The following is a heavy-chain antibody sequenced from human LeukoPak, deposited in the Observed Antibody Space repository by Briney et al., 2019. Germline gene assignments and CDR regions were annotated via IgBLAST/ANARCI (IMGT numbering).Heavy chain of an antibody. Sequence: GGSLRLSCAASGFTFSSYWMHWVRQAPGEGLVWVSRITSDGSTTTYAGSVKGRFTISRDNAKNTLYLQMNSLRAEDTAVYYCARPRYCSSTSCLSGAFDVWGQGTMVTVSS. CDR1: GFTFSSYW. CDR3: ARPRYCSSTSCLSGAFDV. D-gene: IGHD2-2*01. V-gene: IGHV3-74*01. CDR2: ITSDGSTT. J-gene: IGHJ3*01.